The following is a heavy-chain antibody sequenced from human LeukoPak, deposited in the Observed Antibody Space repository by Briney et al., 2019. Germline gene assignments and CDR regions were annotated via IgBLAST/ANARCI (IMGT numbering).Heavy chain of an antibody. Sequence: PGGSLRLSCAASGFTFSSYAMHWVRQAPGKGLEWVAVISYDGSNKYYADSVKGRFTISRDNSKNTLYLQMNSLRAEDTAVYYCARDHFAGFGELSLSLDYWGQGTLVTVSS. D-gene: IGHD3-10*01. CDR2: ISYDGSNK. CDR1: GFTFSSYA. V-gene: IGHV3-30*04. J-gene: IGHJ4*02. CDR3: ARDHFAGFGELSLSLDY.